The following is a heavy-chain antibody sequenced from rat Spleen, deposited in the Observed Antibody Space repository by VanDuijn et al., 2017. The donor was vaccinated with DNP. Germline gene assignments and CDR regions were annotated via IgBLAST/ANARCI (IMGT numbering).Heavy chain of an antibody. CDR2: ISPSGNTT. Sequence: EVQLVESGGGLVQPGRSLKLSCAASGFTFSNYDMAWVRPAPTKGLEWVASISPSGNTTHYRDSVKGRFTISRDNAKSTLYLQMDSLRSEDTATYVCATPPYYGFDMDAWGQGTSVTVSS. D-gene: IGHD1-7*01. CDR1: GFTFSNYD. V-gene: IGHV5-19*01. CDR3: ATPPYYGFDMDA. J-gene: IGHJ4*01.